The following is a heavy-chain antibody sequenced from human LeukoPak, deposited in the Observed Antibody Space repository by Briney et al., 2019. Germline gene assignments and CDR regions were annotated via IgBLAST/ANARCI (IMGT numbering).Heavy chain of an antibody. J-gene: IGHJ4*02. D-gene: IGHD3-10*01. V-gene: IGHV4-59*01. Sequence: SETLSLTCTVSGGSMNNYYWNWIRQPPGKGLEWIGSIFYSGSTNYNPSLKSRVTISVDTSKNQFSLKLSSVTAADTAVYYCARGKEVITMLRGLKPGYYFDYWGQGTLVTVSS. CDR3: ARGKEVITMLRGLKPGYYFDY. CDR1: GGSMNNYY. CDR2: IFYSGST.